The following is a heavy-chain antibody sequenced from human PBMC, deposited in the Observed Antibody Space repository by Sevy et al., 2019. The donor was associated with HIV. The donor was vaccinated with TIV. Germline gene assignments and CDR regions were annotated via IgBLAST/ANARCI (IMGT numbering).Heavy chain of an antibody. D-gene: IGHD6-13*01. Sequence: SETLSLTCTVSGGSISGSYWSWIRQSAGKGLEWIGRIYPSGNTNYNPSLKSRVTMSVDTSKNHFSLKLTSVTAADTAAYYCAREDSSTWCFHFWGQGTLVTVSA. CDR1: GGSISGSY. CDR3: AREDSSTWCFHF. J-gene: IGHJ4*02. V-gene: IGHV4-4*07. CDR2: IYPSGNT.